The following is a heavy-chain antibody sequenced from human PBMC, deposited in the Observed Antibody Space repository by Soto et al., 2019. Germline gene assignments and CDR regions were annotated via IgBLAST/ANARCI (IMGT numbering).Heavy chain of an antibody. CDR3: ARDFRRNWFDT. J-gene: IGHJ5*02. Sequence: SETLSLTCTVSGGSISSGDYYWSWIRQPPGKGLEWIGYIYYSGSTYYNPSLKSRVTISVDTSKNQFSLKLSSVTAADTAVYYCARDFRRNWFDTWGQGTLVTVSS. V-gene: IGHV4-30-4*01. CDR2: IYYSGST. CDR1: GGSISSGDYY.